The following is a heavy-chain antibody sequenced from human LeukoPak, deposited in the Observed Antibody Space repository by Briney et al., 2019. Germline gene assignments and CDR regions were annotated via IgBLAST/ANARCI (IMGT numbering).Heavy chain of an antibody. CDR1: GFTFGDYD. J-gene: IGHJ4*02. V-gene: IGHV3-20*04. D-gene: IGHD5-24*01. CDR2: INWNGGNT. Sequence: GSLRLSCAASGFTFGDYDMSWVRQAPGKGLEWVSSINWNGGNTAYADSVKGRFTISRDTAKDSLYLQLNSLRAEDTALYYCARDRGWLQYIDYWGQGTLVTVSS. CDR3: ARDRGWLQYIDY.